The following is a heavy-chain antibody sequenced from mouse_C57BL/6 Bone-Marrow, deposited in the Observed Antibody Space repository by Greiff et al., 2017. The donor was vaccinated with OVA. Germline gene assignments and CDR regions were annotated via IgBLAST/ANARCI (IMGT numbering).Heavy chain of an antibody. CDR2: IWSGGST. D-gene: IGHD2-4*01. CDR3: ARKADYDWFAY. V-gene: IGHV2-2*01. CDR1: GFSLTSYG. Sequence: QVQLQQSGPGLVQPSQSLSITCTVSGFSLTSYGVHWVRQSPGKGLEWLGVIWSGGSTDYNAAFISRLSISKDNSKSQVFFKMNSLQADDTAIYYCARKADYDWFAYWGQGTLVTVSA. J-gene: IGHJ3*01.